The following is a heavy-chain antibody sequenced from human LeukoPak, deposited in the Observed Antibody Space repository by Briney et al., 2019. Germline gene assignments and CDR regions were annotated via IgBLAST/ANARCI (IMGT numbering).Heavy chain of an antibody. Sequence: GGSLRLSCAASGFTFSSNYMSWVRQAPGKGLEWVSAIYSGGSTYYADSVKGRFTISRDNSKNTLYLQMNTLRAEDTAVYYCASPAVGYSRGWYFFQHWGQGTLVTVSS. D-gene: IGHD6-19*01. V-gene: IGHV3-66*01. CDR1: GFTFSSNY. CDR2: IYSGGST. J-gene: IGHJ1*01. CDR3: ASPAVGYSRGWYFFQH.